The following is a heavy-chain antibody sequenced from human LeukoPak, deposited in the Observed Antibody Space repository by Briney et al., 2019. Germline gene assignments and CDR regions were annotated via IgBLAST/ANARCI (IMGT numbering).Heavy chain of an antibody. J-gene: IGHJ5*02. CDR2: INHSGGT. Sequence: PSETLSLTCAVYGGSFSGYHWSWIRQPPGKGLEWIGEINHSGGTNYNPSLKSRVTISVDTSKNQFSLKLSSVTAADTAVYYCARGRIQLAWGQGTLVTVSS. CDR1: GGSFSGYH. CDR3: ARGRIQLA. V-gene: IGHV4-34*01. D-gene: IGHD5-18*01.